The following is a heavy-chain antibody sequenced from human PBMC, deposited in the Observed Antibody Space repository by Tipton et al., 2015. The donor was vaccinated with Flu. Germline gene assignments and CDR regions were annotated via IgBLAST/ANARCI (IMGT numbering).Heavy chain of an antibody. CDR1: GFIFSDYE. CDR2: ISNTANTI. CDR3: ARAPRESDAFDM. J-gene: IGHJ3*02. D-gene: IGHD3-10*01. V-gene: IGHV3-48*03. Sequence: SLRLSCVGSGFIFSDYEMNWVRQAPGKGPEWVSYISNTANTIYYIDSVRGRFTISRDNAKNSLHLQMDSLRAADTAVYYCARAPRESDAFDMWGQGTMVTVSS.